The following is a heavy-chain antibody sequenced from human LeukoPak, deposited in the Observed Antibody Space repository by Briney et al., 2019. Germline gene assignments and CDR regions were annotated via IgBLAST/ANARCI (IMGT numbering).Heavy chain of an antibody. D-gene: IGHD6-13*01. CDR2: INHSGST. CDR1: GGSFSGYY. J-gene: IGHJ4*02. V-gene: IGHV4-34*01. Sequence: SETLSLTCAVYGGSFSGYYWSWIRQPPGKGLEWIGEINHSGSTNYNPSLKSRVTISVDTSKNQFSLKLSSVTAADTAVYYCARGSSSSWYGLDYWGQGTLVTVSS. CDR3: ARGSSSSWYGLDY.